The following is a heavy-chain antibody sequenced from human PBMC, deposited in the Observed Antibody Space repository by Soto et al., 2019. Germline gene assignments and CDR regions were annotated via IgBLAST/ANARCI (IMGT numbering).Heavy chain of an antibody. J-gene: IGHJ4*02. D-gene: IGHD6-6*01. CDR3: ARGESINNNVKEGVDY. CDR2: INHSGST. Sequence: QVQLQQWGAGLLKPSETLSLTCAVYGGSFSGYYWSWIRQPPGKGLEWIGEINHSGSTNYNPSLKSRVTISVDTSKNQFSLKLSSVTAAVTAVYYCARGESINNNVKEGVDYWGQGTLVTVSS. CDR1: GGSFSGYY. V-gene: IGHV4-34*01.